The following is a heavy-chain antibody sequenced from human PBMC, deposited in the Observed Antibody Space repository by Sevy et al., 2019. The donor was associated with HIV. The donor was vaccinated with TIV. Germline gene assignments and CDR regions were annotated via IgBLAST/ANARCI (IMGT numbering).Heavy chain of an antibody. CDR2: VYHFGST. D-gene: IGHD2-15*01. CDR1: GYSISSGYY. J-gene: IGHJ4*02. V-gene: IGHV4-38-2*01. CDR3: ARVYWVGAATDFDY. Sequence: SETLSLTCAVSGYSISSGYYWGWIRQPPGKGLEWIGSVYHFGSTYYNPSLKSRVTFSVDTSKNRFSLKLYSVTVADTAVYYCARVYWVGAATDFDYWGRGTLVTVSS.